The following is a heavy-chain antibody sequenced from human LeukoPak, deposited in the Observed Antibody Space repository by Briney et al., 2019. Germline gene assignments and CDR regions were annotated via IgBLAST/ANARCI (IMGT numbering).Heavy chain of an antibody. CDR1: EFTFSSYA. D-gene: IGHD6-19*01. J-gene: IGHJ4*02. V-gene: IGHV3-23*01. CDR2: ISGSGGST. Sequence: GGSLRLSCAASEFTFSSYAMSGVRQAPGKGLEWVSAISGSGGSTYYADSVKGRFTISRDNSKNTLYLQMNSLRAEDTAVYYCANSKGIAVAGTFDYWGQGTLVTVSS. CDR3: ANSKGIAVAGTFDY.